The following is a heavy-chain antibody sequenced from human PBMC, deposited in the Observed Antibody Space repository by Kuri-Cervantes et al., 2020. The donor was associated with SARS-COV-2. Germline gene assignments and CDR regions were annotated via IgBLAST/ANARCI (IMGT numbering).Heavy chain of an antibody. J-gene: IGHJ4*02. D-gene: IGHD3-22*01. CDR3: ARGDSSGYYFDY. CDR2: ISSSGSTI. CDR1: GFTFSNYQ. V-gene: IGHV3-48*03. Sequence: LSLTCAASGFTFSNYQMNWVRQAPGRGLEWVSYISSSGSTIYYADSVKGRFTISRDNAKNSLYLQMNSLRAEDAAVYYCARGDSSGYYFDYWGQGTLVTVSS.